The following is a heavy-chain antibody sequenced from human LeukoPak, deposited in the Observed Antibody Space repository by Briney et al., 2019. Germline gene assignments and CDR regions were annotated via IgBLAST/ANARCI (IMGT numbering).Heavy chain of an antibody. CDR1: GYTFTNYG. CDR2: ISGYNGNT. J-gene: IGHJ4*02. CDR3: ARGDYGCNPGY. D-gene: IGHD4-23*01. V-gene: IGHV1-18*01. Sequence: ASVKVSCKASGYTFTNYGINWVRQAPGQGLEWMGWISGYNGNTNYAQKLQRRVTMTTDTSTTTAYMELRSLRSADTAMYYCARGDYGCNPGYWGQGTLVTVSS.